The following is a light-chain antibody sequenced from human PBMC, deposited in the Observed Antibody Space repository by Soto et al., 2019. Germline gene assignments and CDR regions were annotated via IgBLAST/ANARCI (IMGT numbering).Light chain of an antibody. Sequence: QAVVTQEPSLTVSPGGTVTLTCASSTGAVTSGYYPNWVQQKPGQTPRALIYSTDNKHSWTPARFSGSLLGGKAALTLSGAQPEDEAEYYCLLYFGGYVAFGGGTKVTVL. CDR1: TGAVTSGYY. J-gene: IGLJ2*01. CDR2: STD. V-gene: IGLV7-43*01. CDR3: LLYFGGYVA.